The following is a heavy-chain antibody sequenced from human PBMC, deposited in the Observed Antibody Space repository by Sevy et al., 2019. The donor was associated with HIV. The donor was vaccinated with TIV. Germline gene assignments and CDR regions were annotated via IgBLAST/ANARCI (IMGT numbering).Heavy chain of an antibody. Sequence: GGSLRLSCAASGFTFSSYAMSWVRQAPGKGLEWVSAISGSGASTYYADSVKGRFTIPRENSKNTLYLQMNSLRANDTAVYYCAKEAPGYNYDSSGSFDHWGQGTLVTVSS. D-gene: IGHD3-22*01. V-gene: IGHV3-23*01. CDR2: ISGSGAST. CDR3: AKEAPGYNYDSSGSFDH. CDR1: GFTFSSYA. J-gene: IGHJ4*02.